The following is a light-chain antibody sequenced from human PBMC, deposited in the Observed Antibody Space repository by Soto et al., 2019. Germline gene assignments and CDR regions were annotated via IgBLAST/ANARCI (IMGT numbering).Light chain of an antibody. J-gene: IGKJ2*03. CDR3: QQYNSYPYG. Sequence: DIQMTQPPSTLSASVGDRVTITCRASQSISSWLAWYQQKPGKAPKLLIYKASSLESGVPSRFSGSGSGTEFTLTISSLQPDDFATYYCQQYNSYPYGFGQGTKLEIK. CDR2: KAS. V-gene: IGKV1-5*03. CDR1: QSISSW.